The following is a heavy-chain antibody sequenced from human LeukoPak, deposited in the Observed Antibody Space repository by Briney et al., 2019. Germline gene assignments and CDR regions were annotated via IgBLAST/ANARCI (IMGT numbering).Heavy chain of an antibody. J-gene: IGHJ4*02. Sequence: GGSLRLSCAASEFTFSSYWMSWVRQAPGKGLEWVANINQDGSEKYYVDSVKGRFTISRDNAKNSLYLQMNSLRAEDTAVYYCASVVAATTLFDYWGQGTLVTVSS. D-gene: IGHD2-15*01. CDR3: ASVVAATTLFDY. V-gene: IGHV3-7*01. CDR2: INQDGSEK. CDR1: EFTFSSYW.